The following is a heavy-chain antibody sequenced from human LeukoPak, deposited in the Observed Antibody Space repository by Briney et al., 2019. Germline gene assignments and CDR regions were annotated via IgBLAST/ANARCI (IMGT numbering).Heavy chain of an antibody. V-gene: IGHV4-39*01. CDR3: ARRFRSSSWEQYNWFDP. CDR2: IYYSGST. D-gene: IGHD6-13*01. CDR1: GGSISSYY. J-gene: IGHJ5*02. Sequence: SETLSLTCTVSGGSISSYYWGWIRQPPGKGLEWIGSIYYSGSTYYNPSFKSRVTISVDTSKNQFSLKLSSVTAADTAVYYCARRFRSSSWEQYNWFDPWGQGTLVTVSS.